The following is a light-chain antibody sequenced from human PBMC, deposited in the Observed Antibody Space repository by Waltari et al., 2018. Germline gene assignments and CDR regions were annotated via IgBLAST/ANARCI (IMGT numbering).Light chain of an antibody. CDR2: DVT. J-gene: IGLJ3*02. CDR1: NSDIGAPNY. CDR3: ASYIGSALEL. Sequence: QSALTQPASVSGSPGQSITISCTGTNSDIGAPNYVSWYQQHPGKAPILIIFDVTFLPACVSLRCSGPKSGNTASLTISGLQAEDEADYFCASYIGSALELFGGGTRLPVL. V-gene: IGLV2-14*03.